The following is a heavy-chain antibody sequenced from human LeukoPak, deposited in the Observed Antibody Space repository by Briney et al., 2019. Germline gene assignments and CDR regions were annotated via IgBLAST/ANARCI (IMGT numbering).Heavy chain of an antibody. CDR1: GFTFSSYS. V-gene: IGHV3-21*01. CDR2: ISSSSSYI. Sequence: PGGSLRLSSAASGFTFSSYSMNWVRQAPGKGLEWVSSISSSSSYIYYADSVKGRFTISRDNAKNSLYLQMNSLRAEDTAVYYCARAPYYYDSSGLWGYFDYWGQGTLVTVSS. D-gene: IGHD3-22*01. CDR3: ARAPYYYDSSGLWGYFDY. J-gene: IGHJ4*02.